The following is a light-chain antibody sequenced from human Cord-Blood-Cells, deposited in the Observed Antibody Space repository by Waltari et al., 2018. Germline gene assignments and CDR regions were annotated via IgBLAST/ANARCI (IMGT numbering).Light chain of an antibody. CDR3: CSYAGSSTVV. J-gene: IGLJ2*01. CDR2: ECS. CDR1: SSDVGSDNL. V-gene: IGLV2-23*01. Sequence: QSALTQPASVSGSPGKSITISCPCTSSDVGSDNLVSWYQLHPGKAPKSMIYECSKRPSGVANRFSGSKPGNTASLTISVLQAEYEADYYCCSYAGSSTVVFGGGTKLTVL.